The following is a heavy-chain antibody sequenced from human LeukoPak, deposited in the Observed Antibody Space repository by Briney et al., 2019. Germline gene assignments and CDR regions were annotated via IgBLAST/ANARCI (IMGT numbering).Heavy chain of an antibody. J-gene: IGHJ4*02. V-gene: IGHV3-13*01. CDR3: ARDRGYGYFDY. CDR2: IGTAGDT. CDR1: GLTVSSKY. Sequence: GGSLRLSCAASGLTVSSKYMSWVRQAPGKGLEWVSAIGTAGDTYYPGSVKGRFTISRENAKNSLYLQMNSLRAEDTAVYYCARDRGYGYFDYWGQGTLVTVSS. D-gene: IGHD3-22*01.